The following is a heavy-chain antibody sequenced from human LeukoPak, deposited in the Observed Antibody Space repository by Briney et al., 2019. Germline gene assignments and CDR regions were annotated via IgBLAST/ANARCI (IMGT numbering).Heavy chain of an antibody. CDR3: ARQISDYYYYYIDV. D-gene: IGHD3-10*01. CDR2: SYYSGTT. Sequence: SETLSLTCTVSGGSISSSHYYWGWIRQTPGKGLEWIGTSYYSGTTYYNPSLENRATISEDTSKNQFSLTLRSVTAADTAVYYCARQISDYYYYYIDVWGKGTTVTVSS. J-gene: IGHJ6*03. CDR1: GGSISSSHYY. V-gene: IGHV4-39*01.